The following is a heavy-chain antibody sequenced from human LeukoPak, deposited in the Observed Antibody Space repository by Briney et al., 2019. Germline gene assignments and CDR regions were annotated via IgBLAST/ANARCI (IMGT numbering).Heavy chain of an antibody. V-gene: IGHV1-46*01. J-gene: IGHJ4*02. Sequence: ASVKVSCKVSGYSFTSNYIHWVRQAPGQGLEWMGMIYPRDGSTSYAQRFQDRVTVTRDTSTSTVHMELSGLRPEDTAVYYCARDQEGFDYWGQGTLVTVSS. CDR1: GYSFTSNY. CDR3: ARDQEGFDY. CDR2: IYPRDGST.